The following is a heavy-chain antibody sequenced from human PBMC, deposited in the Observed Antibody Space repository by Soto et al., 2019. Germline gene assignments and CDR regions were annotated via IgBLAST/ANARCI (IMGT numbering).Heavy chain of an antibody. CDR2: IYYFGST. CDR3: ARGRLLAEYFQH. V-gene: IGHV4-39*07. CDR1: GGSISSINHY. Sequence: SETLSLTCAVSGGSISSINHYWGWIRLPPGKGLEWIGSIYYFGSTYYNPSLKSRVTISVDKSKNQFSLKLSSVTAADTAVYYCARGRLLAEYFQHWGQGTLVTVSS. D-gene: IGHD2-15*01. J-gene: IGHJ1*01.